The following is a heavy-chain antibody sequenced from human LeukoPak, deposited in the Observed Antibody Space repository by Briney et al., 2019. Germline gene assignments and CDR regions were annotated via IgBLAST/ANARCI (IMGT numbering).Heavy chain of an antibody. CDR3: ARGSSSWYSPGAFDI. CDR2: IIPIFGTA. V-gene: IGHV1-69*05. CDR1: GGTFSSYA. Sequence: SVKVSCKASGGTFSSYAISWVRQAPGQGLEWMGGIIPIFGTANYAQKFQGRVTITTDESTSTAYMELSSLRSEDTAVYYCARGSSSWYSPGAFDIWGQGTMVTVSS. D-gene: IGHD6-13*01. J-gene: IGHJ3*02.